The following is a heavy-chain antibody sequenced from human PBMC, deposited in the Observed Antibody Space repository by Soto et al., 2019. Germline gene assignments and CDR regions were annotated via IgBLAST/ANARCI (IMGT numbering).Heavy chain of an antibody. CDR2: IYYSGST. J-gene: IGHJ4*02. D-gene: IGHD2-15*01. CDR1: GGSISSGYYY. V-gene: IGHV4-61*01. Sequence: PSETLSLTCSVSGGSISSGYYYWSWIRQPPGKGLEWIGNIYYSGSTNYNPSLKSRVTVSVDTSRHQFSLKLSSVTAADTAMYYRASLYCSGDSCYWDYWGQGTLVTVSS. CDR3: ASLYCSGDSCYWDY.